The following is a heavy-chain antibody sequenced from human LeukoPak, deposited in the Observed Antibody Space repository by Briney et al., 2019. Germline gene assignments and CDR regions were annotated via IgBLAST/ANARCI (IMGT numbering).Heavy chain of an antibody. CDR3: ASLDYGGNYYYYYGMDV. Sequence: SETLSLTCAVYGGSFSGYYWSWIRQPPGKGLEWIGEINHSGSTNYNPSLKSRVTISVDTSKNQFSLKLGSVTAADTAVYYCASLDYGGNYYYYYGMDVWGQGTTVTVSS. CDR1: GGSFSGYY. V-gene: IGHV4-34*01. CDR2: INHSGST. D-gene: IGHD4-23*01. J-gene: IGHJ6*02.